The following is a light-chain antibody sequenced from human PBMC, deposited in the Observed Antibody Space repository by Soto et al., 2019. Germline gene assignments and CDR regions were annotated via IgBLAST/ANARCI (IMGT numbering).Light chain of an antibody. CDR3: SSFTTSSTPVV. Sequence: QSALTQPAYVSGSPGQSITISCTGTSSDVVNYNYVSWYQQHPGKAPKVMIYDVNNRPSGVSNRFSGSKSGNTASLTISGLQAEDEADYYCSSFTTSSTPVVFGGGTKLTVL. CDR2: DVN. V-gene: IGLV2-14*01. J-gene: IGLJ2*01. CDR1: SSDVVNYNY.